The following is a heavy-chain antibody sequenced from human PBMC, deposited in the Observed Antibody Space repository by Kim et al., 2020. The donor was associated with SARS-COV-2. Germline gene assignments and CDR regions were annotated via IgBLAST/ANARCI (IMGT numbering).Heavy chain of an antibody. D-gene: IGHD5-18*01. V-gene: IGHV3-21*01. CDR1: GFTFNTYT. J-gene: IGHJ6*02. CDR3: ARGGYSHGSKYDYYAMDV. CDR2: ISSSSTDI. Sequence: GGSLRLSCAASGFTFNTYTLNWVRQAPGKGLEWVSSISSSSTDIYNADSVKGRFTISRDNAKNSLYLQMNSLRAEDTAVYYCARGGYSHGSKYDYYAMDVWGQGTTVTVSS.